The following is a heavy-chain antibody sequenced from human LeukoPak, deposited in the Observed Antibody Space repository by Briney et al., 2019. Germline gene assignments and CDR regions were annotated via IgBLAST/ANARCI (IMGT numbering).Heavy chain of an antibody. Sequence: SETLSLTCAASGYSISSGYYWGWIRQPPGKGLEWIGSIYHSGNIYYNPSLKSRVTISVDTSKNQFSLNLSSVTAADTAVYYCARSPRPCSSTSCYAKTADGAFDIWGQGTMVTVSS. CDR2: IYHSGNI. V-gene: IGHV4-38-2*01. D-gene: IGHD2-2*01. CDR3: ARSPRPCSSTSCYAKTADGAFDI. CDR1: GYSISSGYY. J-gene: IGHJ3*02.